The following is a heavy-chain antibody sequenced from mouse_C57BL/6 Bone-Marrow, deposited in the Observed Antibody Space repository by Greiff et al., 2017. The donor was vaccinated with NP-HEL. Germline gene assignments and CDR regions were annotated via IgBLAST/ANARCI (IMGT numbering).Heavy chain of an antibody. V-gene: IGHV1-82*01. D-gene: IGHD1-1*01. CDR1: GYAFSSSW. J-gene: IGHJ3*01. CDR2: IYPGDGDT. Sequence: QVQLQQSGPELVKPGASVKISCKASGYAFSSSWMNWVKQRPGKGLEWIGRIYPGDGDTNYNGKFKGKATLTADKSSSTAYMQLSILTSEDSAVYGGSREVNCSSPAWFAYWGQGTLVTVPA. CDR3: SREVNCSSPAWFAY.